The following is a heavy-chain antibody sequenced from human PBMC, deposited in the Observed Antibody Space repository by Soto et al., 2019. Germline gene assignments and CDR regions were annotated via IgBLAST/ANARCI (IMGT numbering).Heavy chain of an antibody. V-gene: IGHV3-30*03. CDR1: GFSFNSSD. CDR2: ISIDGSRK. J-gene: IGHJ3*02. Sequence: QVYLEESGGGVVQPGRSLRLSCVASGFSFNSSDMHWVXXXXXXGLEWVAHISIDGSRKYYADSVKGRFTVSRENSKXXXXXXXXXXXXXXXXXXXXXXXXXXXXFDIWGQGTMVTVSS. CDR3: XXXXXXXXFDI.